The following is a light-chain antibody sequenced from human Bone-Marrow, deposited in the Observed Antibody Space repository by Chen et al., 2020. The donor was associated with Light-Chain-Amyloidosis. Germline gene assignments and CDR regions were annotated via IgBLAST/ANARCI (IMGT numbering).Light chain of an antibody. CDR2: DVS. Sequence: QSALTQPASVSGSPGQSITIPCTGTSSDVGGYNYVSWYQQHPGQAPKLMIYDVSNRPSGVSNRFSGSKSGNTASLTISGLQAEDEADYYCSSYTSSSTSWVFGGGTKLTVL. CDR1: SSDVGGYNY. CDR3: SSYTSSSTSWV. J-gene: IGLJ3*02. V-gene: IGLV2-14*01.